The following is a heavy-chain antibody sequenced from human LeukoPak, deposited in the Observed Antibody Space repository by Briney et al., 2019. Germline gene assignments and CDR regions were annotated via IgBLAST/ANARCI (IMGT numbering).Heavy chain of an antibody. Sequence: SETLSLTCTVSGSSISSGGYYWGWIRQPPGKGLEWIGSIYYSGSTYYNPSLKSRVTISVDTSKNQFSLKLSSVTAADTAVYYCASPGGGPTDYWGQGTLVTVSS. D-gene: IGHD3-16*01. V-gene: IGHV4-39*01. J-gene: IGHJ4*02. CDR2: IYYSGST. CDR3: ASPGGGPTDY. CDR1: GSSISSGGYY.